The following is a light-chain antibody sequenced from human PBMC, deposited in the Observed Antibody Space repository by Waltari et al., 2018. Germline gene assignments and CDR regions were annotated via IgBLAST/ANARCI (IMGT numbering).Light chain of an antibody. Sequence: DVQLTQSPSFLSASVGDRVTITCRASQGIMNYLAWYQQKPGKATNLLIYGASTLQSGVPSRFSGSGSGTDFTLTISSLQPEDFATYYCQQFNSYSLTFGGGTKVEIK. CDR1: QGIMNY. CDR3: QQFNSYSLT. V-gene: IGKV1-9*01. CDR2: GAS. J-gene: IGKJ4*01.